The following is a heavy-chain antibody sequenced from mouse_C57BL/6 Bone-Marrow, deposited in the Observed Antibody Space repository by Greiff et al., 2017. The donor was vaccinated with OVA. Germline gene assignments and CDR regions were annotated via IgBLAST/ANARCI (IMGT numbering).Heavy chain of an antibody. CDR2: IYPRSGNT. Sequence: VQLQQSGAELARPGASVKLSCKASGYTFTSYGISWVKQRTGQGLEWIGEIYPRSGNTYYNEKFKGKATLTADKSSSTAYMELRSLTSEDSAVYFCARWGSSGYGFDYWGQGTTLTVSS. D-gene: IGHD3-2*02. CDR3: ARWGSSGYGFDY. J-gene: IGHJ2*01. V-gene: IGHV1-81*01. CDR1: GYTFTSYG.